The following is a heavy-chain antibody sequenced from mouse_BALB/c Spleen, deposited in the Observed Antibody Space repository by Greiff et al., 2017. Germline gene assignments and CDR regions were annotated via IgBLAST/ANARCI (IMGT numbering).Heavy chain of an antibody. D-gene: IGHD1-1*01. Sequence: QVQLKESGAELVRPGTSVKISCKASGYTFTNYWLGWVKQRPGHGLEWIGDIYPGGGYTNYNEKFKGKATLTADTSSSTAYMQLSSLTSEDSAVYFCANYYGSSWFAYWGQGTLVTVSA. CDR3: ANYYGSSWFAY. CDR1: GYTFTNYW. CDR2: IYPGGGYT. V-gene: IGHV1-63*02. J-gene: IGHJ3*01.